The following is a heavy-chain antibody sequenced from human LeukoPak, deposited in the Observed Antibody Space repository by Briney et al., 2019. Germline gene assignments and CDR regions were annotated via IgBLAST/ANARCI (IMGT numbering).Heavy chain of an antibody. D-gene: IGHD6-13*01. Sequence: ASVKVSCKASGYNFTGYYMHWVRQALGQGLEWMGWINTNTGNPTYAQGFTGRFVFSLDTSVSTAYLQISSLKAEDTAVYYCARASRIAAAGPFDYWGQGTLVTVSS. CDR3: ARASRIAAAGPFDY. J-gene: IGHJ4*02. CDR1: GYNFTGYY. CDR2: INTNTGNP. V-gene: IGHV7-4-1*02.